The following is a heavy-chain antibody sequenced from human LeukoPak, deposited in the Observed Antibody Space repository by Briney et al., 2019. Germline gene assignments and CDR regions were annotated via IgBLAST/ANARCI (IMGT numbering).Heavy chain of an antibody. J-gene: IGHJ4*02. V-gene: IGHV4-38-2*02. CDR2: FSHRGGS. CDR3: ARAQDFSDSSGPNYLDF. D-gene: IGHD3-22*01. CDR1: GYSLSSGFF. Sequence: PSETLSLTCTVSGYSLSSGFFCGWIRQSPGKGLEWIGSFSHRGGSYHNPSLKSRVTISVDTSKNQFSLKLLSVTAADTAVYYCARAQDFSDSSGPNYLDFWGQGILVTVSP.